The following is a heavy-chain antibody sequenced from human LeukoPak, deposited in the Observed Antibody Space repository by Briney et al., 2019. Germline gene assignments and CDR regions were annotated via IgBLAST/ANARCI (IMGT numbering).Heavy chain of an antibody. CDR1: GGSISSYY. D-gene: IGHD3-10*01. Sequence: PSETLSLTCTVSGGSISSYYWSWIRQPPGKGLEWIGYIYTSGSTNYNPSLKSRVTISVDTSKNQFSLKLSSVTAADTAVYYCARRRPAYGSGPPDYWGQGTLVTVSS. V-gene: IGHV4-4*09. CDR2: IYTSGST. CDR3: ARRRPAYGSGPPDY. J-gene: IGHJ4*02.